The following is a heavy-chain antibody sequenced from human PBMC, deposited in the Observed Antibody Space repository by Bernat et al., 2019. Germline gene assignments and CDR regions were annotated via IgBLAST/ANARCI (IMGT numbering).Heavy chain of an antibody. J-gene: IGHJ6*04. CDR3: ARDPSSSSWPPVDV. Sequence: QVQLVESGGGVVQPGRSLRLSCAASGFTFSSYGMHWVRQAPGKGLEWVAVIWYDGSNKYYADSVKGRFSISRDNSKNTLYLQMYSLRAEDTAVYYCARDPSSSSWPPVDVWGKGTTVTVSS. CDR2: IWYDGSNK. CDR1: GFTFSSYG. V-gene: IGHV3-33*01. D-gene: IGHD6-13*01.